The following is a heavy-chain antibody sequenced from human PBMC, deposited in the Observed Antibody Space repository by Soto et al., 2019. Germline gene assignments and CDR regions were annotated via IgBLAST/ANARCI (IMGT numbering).Heavy chain of an antibody. J-gene: IGHJ6*02. CDR2: IIPIFGTA. Sequence: QVQLVQSGAEVKKPGSSVKVSCKASGGTFSSYAISWVRQAPGQGLEWMGGIIPIFGTANYAQKFQGRVKITADESTSTAYMELSSLRSEDTAVYYCARPHCSGGSCYSDYYYYGMDVWGQGTTVTVSS. D-gene: IGHD2-15*01. V-gene: IGHV1-69*01. CDR1: GGTFSSYA. CDR3: ARPHCSGGSCYSDYYYYGMDV.